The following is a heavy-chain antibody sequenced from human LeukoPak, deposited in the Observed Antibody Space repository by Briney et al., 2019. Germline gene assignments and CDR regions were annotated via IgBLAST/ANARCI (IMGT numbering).Heavy chain of an antibody. CDR3: ARGYYDSSGYPVSARFDY. D-gene: IGHD3-22*01. J-gene: IGHJ4*02. Sequence: ASETLSLTCTVSGGSISSGGYYWSWIRQPPGKGLEWIGYIYYSGSTNYNPSLKSRVTISVDTSKNQFSLKLSSVTAADTAVYYCARGYYDSSGYPVSARFDYWGQGTLVTVSS. CDR2: IYYSGST. V-gene: IGHV4-61*08. CDR1: GGSISSGGYY.